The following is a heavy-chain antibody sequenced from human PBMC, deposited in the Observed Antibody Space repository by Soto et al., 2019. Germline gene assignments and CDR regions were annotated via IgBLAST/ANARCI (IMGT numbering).Heavy chain of an antibody. Sequence: EASVKVSCTASGYTFTGYYMHWVRQAPGQGLEWMGWINPNSGGTNYAQKFQGWVTMTRDTSISTAYMELSRLRSDDTAVYYCARGRGELYDAFDIWGQGTMVTVSS. CDR2: INPNSGGT. CDR3: ARGRGELYDAFDI. D-gene: IGHD3-10*01. CDR1: GYTFTGYY. V-gene: IGHV1-2*04. J-gene: IGHJ3*02.